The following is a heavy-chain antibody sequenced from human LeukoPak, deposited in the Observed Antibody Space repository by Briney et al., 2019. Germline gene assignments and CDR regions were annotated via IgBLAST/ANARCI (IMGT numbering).Heavy chain of an antibody. CDR2: IYYSGST. D-gene: IGHD2-21*01. CDR1: SGSISRYY. Sequence: PSETLSLTCTVSSGSISRYYWTWIRQPPGKGLEWIGYIYYSGSTNYNPSLKSRVTISVDTSKNQFSLKLSSVTAADTAVYYCARLDSCGYYDYWGQGTLVTVSS. CDR3: ARLDSCGYYDY. J-gene: IGHJ4*02. V-gene: IGHV4-59*08.